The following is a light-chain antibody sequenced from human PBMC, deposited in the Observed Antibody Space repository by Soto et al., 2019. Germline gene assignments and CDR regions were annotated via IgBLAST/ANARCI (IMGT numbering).Light chain of an antibody. CDR3: QQYGSSPLT. V-gene: IGKV3-20*01. CDR1: QSVSSSY. CDR2: GAS. J-gene: IGKJ4*01. Sequence: EIVLTQSPGTLSLSPGERATLSCRASQSVSSSYLAWYQQKPGQAPRLLIYGASSRATGIPDRFRGSGSGTDFTLTISRLEPEDFAVSYCQQYGSSPLTFGGGTKVEIK.